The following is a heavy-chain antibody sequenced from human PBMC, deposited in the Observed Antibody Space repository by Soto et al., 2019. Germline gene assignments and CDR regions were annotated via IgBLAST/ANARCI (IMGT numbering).Heavy chain of an antibody. V-gene: IGHV4-59*01. CDR3: ARGGSGSYGNYYYYMDV. Sequence: PSETLSLTCTVSGGSISSYYWSWIRQPPGKGLEWIGYIYYSGSTNYIPSLKSRVTISVDTSKNQFSLKLSSVTAADTAVYHCARGGSGSYGNYYYYMDVWGKGTTVTVSS. CDR1: GGSISSYY. J-gene: IGHJ6*03. D-gene: IGHD3-10*01. CDR2: IYYSGST.